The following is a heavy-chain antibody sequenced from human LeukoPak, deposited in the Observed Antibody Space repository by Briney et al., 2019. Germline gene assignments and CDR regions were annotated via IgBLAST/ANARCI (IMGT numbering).Heavy chain of an antibody. V-gene: IGHV4-59*01. D-gene: IGHD3-10*01. Sequence: NPSETLSLTCTVSGGSISSYYWSWIRQPAGKGLEWIGYIYYSGSTNYNPSLKSRVTISVDTSKNQFSLKLSSVTAADTAVYYCARGPRLLWFGESPLYEEYWGQGTLVTVSS. CDR3: ARGPRLLWFGESPLYEEY. CDR2: IYYSGST. J-gene: IGHJ4*02. CDR1: GGSISSYY.